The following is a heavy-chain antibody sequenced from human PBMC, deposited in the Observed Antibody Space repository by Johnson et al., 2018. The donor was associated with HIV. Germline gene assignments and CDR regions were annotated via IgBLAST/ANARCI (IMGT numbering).Heavy chain of an antibody. CDR3: ALDRDCSSTSGREDKDAFDI. D-gene: IGHD2-2*01. Sequence: VQLVESGGGLVQPGGSLRLSCAASGFTFSSYWMSWVRQAPGKGLEWVANIKQDGSEKYYVDSVKGRFTISRDNAKNSLYLQMNSLRAEDTAVYYCALDRDCSSTSGREDKDAFDIWGQGTMVTGSS. CDR2: IKQDGSEK. J-gene: IGHJ3*02. V-gene: IGHV3-7*05. CDR1: GFTFSSYW.